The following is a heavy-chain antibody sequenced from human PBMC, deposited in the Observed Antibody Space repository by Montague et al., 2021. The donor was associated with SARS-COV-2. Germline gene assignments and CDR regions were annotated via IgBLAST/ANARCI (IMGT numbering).Heavy chain of an antibody. Sequence: SETLSLTCAVYGGSFSGYYWSWIRQPPGKGLEWIGEINHSGSTNYNPSLKSRVFISVDTTKKQLSLTLTSVTAADTAVYYCATQEDPSGWIPGPFDFWGQGTLLSVSS. D-gene: IGHD6-19*01. CDR2: INHSGST. V-gene: IGHV4-34*01. CDR3: ATQEDPSGWIPGPFDF. CDR1: GGSFSGYY. J-gene: IGHJ4*02.